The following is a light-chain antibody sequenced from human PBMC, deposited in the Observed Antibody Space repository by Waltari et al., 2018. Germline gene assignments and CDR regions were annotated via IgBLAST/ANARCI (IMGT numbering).Light chain of an antibody. Sequence: TCQNSENVKNNLACNQQKPGKAPKVLIQSAFYLESGVPSRFSGSGFGTEFTLTISSLQPDDFATYYCQQYNFYPVIFGGGTRVDIK. CDR1: ENVKNN. CDR3: QQYNFYPVI. CDR2: SAF. V-gene: IGKV1-5*03. J-gene: IGKJ4*01.